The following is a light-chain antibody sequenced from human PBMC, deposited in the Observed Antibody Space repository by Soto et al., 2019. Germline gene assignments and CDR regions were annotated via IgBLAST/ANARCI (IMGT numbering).Light chain of an antibody. CDR3: QQYDTSST. V-gene: IGKV3-20*01. J-gene: IGKJ1*01. Sequence: EIVWTQSPGTLSLTTGERATLSCRASQSISTYLGWYQQKPGQAPRLLIYGASIRATGIPDRFSGSGSGTYFALTISRLEPEDFPVYYCQQYDTSSTFGQGTKVDIK. CDR1: QSISTY. CDR2: GAS.